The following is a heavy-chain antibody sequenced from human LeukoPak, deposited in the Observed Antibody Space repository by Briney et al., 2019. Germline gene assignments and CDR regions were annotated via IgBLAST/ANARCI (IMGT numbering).Heavy chain of an antibody. D-gene: IGHD1-26*01. V-gene: IGHV3-23*01. CDR3: ARGRDSGSYPGFDY. J-gene: IGHJ4*02. CDR1: GFTFSSYA. CDR2: ISGSGGST. Sequence: PGGSLRLSCAASGFTFSSYAMSWVRQAPGKGLEWVSAISGSGGSTYYADSVKGRFTISRDNSKNTLYLQMNSLRAEDTAVYYCARGRDSGSYPGFDYWGQGTLVAVSS.